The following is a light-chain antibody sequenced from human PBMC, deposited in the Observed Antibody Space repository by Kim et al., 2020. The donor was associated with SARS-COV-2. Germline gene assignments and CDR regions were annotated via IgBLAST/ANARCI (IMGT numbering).Light chain of an antibody. CDR1: SSDIGGYKY. J-gene: IGLJ1*01. V-gene: IGLV2-8*01. CDR3: SSFAGRNNLYV. CDR2: EVN. Sequence: QSVTISCTGTSSDIGGYKYVSWYQQQPDKAPKLMIYEVNKRPSGVPDRFSGSKSGNTASLTVSGLQAEDEADYYCSSFAGRNNLYVFGTGTKVTVL.